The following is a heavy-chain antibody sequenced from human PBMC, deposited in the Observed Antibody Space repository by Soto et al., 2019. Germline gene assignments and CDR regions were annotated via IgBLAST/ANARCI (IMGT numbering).Heavy chain of an antibody. D-gene: IGHD3-3*01. CDR3: ARGQRFSDWFDP. J-gene: IGHJ5*02. CDR2: IYSSGTT. Sequence: SDTLSLTCTVSGGSISGYYWTWIRQPAGKGLEWIGRIYSSGTTKYNPSLKSRVTMSLDTSKNQFSLRLSSVTATDTAVYYCARGQRFSDWFDPWGPGTLVTVSS. CDR1: GGSISGYY. V-gene: IGHV4-4*07.